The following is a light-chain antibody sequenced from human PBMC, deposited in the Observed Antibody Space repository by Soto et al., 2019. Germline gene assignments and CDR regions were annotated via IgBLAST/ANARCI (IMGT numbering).Light chain of an antibody. V-gene: IGKV1-39*01. CDR3: QQSYSTFT. CDR2: AAS. J-gene: IGKJ3*01. CDR1: QNITTY. Sequence: DIQMTQSPSSLSASVGDRVTITCRASQNITTYLSWYQQRPGKVPKLLIYAASSLQSGVPSRFSGSGSGTDFTLTIRSLQPEDFATYYCQQSYSTFTFGPGTKVDIK.